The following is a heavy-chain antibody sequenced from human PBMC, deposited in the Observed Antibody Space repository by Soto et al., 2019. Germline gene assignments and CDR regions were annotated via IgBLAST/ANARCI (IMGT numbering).Heavy chain of an antibody. CDR2: IIPVFGTP. V-gene: IGHV1-69*06. J-gene: IGHJ4*02. CDR3: AAYYDNSGGWIDFDY. D-gene: IGHD3-22*01. Sequence: AQLVQSGAEVKKPGSSVKVSCKASGGTLSSAFSSYAISWVRQAPGQGLEWMGGIIPVFGTPNYAQKFQGRVTITADKSTTTAYMELSSLRSEDTAVYYCAAYYDNSGGWIDFDYWGQGTLVTVSS. CDR1: GGTLSSAFSSYA.